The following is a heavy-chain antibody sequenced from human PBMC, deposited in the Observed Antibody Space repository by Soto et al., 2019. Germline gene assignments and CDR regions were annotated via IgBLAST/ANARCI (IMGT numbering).Heavy chain of an antibody. J-gene: IGHJ2*01. CDR1: GFTFSSYG. CDR2: IWYDGSNK. Sequence: PGGSLRLSCAASGFTFSSYGMHWVRQAPGKGLEWVAVIWYDGSNKYYADSVKGRFTISRDNSKNTLYLQMNSLRAEDTAVYHCAREGSSSTKPGYFDLWGRGTLVTVSS. D-gene: IGHD6-6*01. V-gene: IGHV3-33*01. CDR3: AREGSSSTKPGYFDL.